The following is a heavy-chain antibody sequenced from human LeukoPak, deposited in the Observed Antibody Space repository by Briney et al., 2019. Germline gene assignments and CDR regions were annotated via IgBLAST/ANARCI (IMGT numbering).Heavy chain of an antibody. J-gene: IGHJ5*02. CDR2: IYTSGST. Sequence: PSETLSLNCTVSGGSISSYYWSWIRQPAGKGLEWIGRIYTSGSTNYNPSLKSRVTMSVDTSKNQFSLKLSSVTAADTAVYYCARDPMSYCSSTSCPLGFDPWGQGTLVTASS. V-gene: IGHV4-4*07. D-gene: IGHD2-2*01. CDR3: ARDPMSYCSSTSCPLGFDP. CDR1: GGSISSYY.